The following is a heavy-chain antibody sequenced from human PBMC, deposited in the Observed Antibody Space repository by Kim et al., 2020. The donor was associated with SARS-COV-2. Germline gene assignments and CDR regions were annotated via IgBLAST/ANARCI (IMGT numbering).Heavy chain of an antibody. Sequence: SVKVSCKASGGTFSSYAISWVRQAPGQGLEWMGRIIPILGIANYAQKFQGRVTITADKSTSTAYMELSSLRSEDTAVYYCARGPSRGGNFDYWVQGTLVTVSS. V-gene: IGHV1-69*04. CDR2: IIPILGIA. D-gene: IGHD1-26*01. CDR3: ARGPSRGGNFDY. J-gene: IGHJ4*02. CDR1: GGTFSSYA.